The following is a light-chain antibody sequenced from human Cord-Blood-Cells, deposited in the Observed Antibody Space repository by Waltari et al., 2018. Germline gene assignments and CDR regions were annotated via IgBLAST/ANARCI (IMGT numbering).Light chain of an antibody. Sequence: EIELTPSPGTLSLSPGERATLSCRASQSVSSSYLAWYQQKPGQAPRLLIYGASSRATGIPDRFSGSGSGTDFTLTISRLEPEDFAVYYCQQYGSSPFTFGPGTKVDIK. J-gene: IGKJ3*01. V-gene: IGKV3-20*01. CDR3: QQYGSSPFT. CDR1: QSVSSSY. CDR2: GAS.